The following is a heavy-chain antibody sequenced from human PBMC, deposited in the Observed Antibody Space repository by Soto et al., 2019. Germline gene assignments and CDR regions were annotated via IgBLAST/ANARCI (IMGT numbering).Heavy chain of an antibody. D-gene: IGHD2-2*01. CDR1: GFTFSRSW. V-gene: IGHV3-7*01. CDR2: IKCDGSEK. J-gene: IGHJ4*02. Sequence: GGSLRLSCAASGFTFSRSWMHWVCQAPEKGLEWVADIKCDGSEKYYVDSVKGRLTISRDNAKNSLYLQMNSLRAEDTAIYYCAREVVVSRGASYFGYWGPGTLVTVSS. CDR3: AREVVVSRGASYFGY.